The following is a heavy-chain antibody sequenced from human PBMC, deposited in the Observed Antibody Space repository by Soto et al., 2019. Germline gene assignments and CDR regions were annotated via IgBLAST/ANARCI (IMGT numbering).Heavy chain of an antibody. CDR2: ITGGGGFT. CDR1: GFTFSTFA. CDR3: AKSGPTNYFDF. J-gene: IGHJ4*02. Sequence: EVQLLESGGGVVHPGGSLRLSCAASGFTFSTFAMNWVRHATGKGLDWVSGITGGGGFTFYADSVKGRFTISRDDSENTLFLQMNSLRAEDTAKYYCAKSGPTNYFDFWGQGALVTVSS. D-gene: IGHD1-26*01. V-gene: IGHV3-23*01.